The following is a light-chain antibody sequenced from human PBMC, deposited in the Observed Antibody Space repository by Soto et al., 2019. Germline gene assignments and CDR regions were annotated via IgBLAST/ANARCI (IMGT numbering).Light chain of an antibody. CDR1: QSVTSIY. J-gene: IGKJ3*01. CDR2: GAS. Sequence: EIVLTQSPGTLSLSPGERATLTCRASQSVTSIYLAWYQQKPGQAPSLLMYGASSRATGIPDRFSGSGSGTDFTLTNSRLEPEDFAVYYCQQYGNSPLTFGPGTKVDIK. V-gene: IGKV3-20*01. CDR3: QQYGNSPLT.